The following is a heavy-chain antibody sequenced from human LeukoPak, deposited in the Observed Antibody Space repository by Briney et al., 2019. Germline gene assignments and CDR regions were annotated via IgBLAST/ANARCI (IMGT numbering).Heavy chain of an antibody. V-gene: IGHV3-30*04. CDR1: GFTFSSYA. Sequence: GGSLRLSCAASGFTFSSYAMHWVRQAPGKGLEWVAVISYDGSNKYYADSVKGRFTISRDNSKNTLYLQMNSLRAEDTAVYYRARDTRYSDQTFDPWGQGTLVTVSS. CDR3: ARDTRYSDQTFDP. CDR2: ISYDGSNK. D-gene: IGHD3-9*01. J-gene: IGHJ5*02.